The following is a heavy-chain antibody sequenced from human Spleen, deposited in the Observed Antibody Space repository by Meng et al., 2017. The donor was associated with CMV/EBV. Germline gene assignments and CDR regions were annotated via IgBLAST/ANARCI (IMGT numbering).Heavy chain of an antibody. CDR3: ARERDWFET. J-gene: IGHJ5*02. Sequence: KVSCKGYRVSDSNHHIAWMRQAPGQGLEWIGRIIPLFGMVAYAPKFQGRVTISADTSGATVFLEVTRLTSDDTAVYYCARERDWFETWGQGSLVTVSS. CDR1: RVSDSNHH. V-gene: IGHV1-69*04. CDR2: IIPLFGMV.